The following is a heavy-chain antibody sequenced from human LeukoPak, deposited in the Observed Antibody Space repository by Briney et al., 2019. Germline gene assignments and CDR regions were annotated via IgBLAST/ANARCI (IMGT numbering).Heavy chain of an antibody. J-gene: IGHJ4*02. CDR1: GFTFSSYA. D-gene: IGHD5-12*01. V-gene: IGHV3-33*08. CDR3: ARGEWLRLWRLDY. Sequence: PGRSLRLSCAASGFTFSSYAMHWVRQAPGKGLEWVAVIWYDGSNKYYADSVKGRFTISRDNSKNTLYLQMNSLRAEDTAVYYCARGEWLRLWRLDYWGQGTLVTVSS. CDR2: IWYDGSNK.